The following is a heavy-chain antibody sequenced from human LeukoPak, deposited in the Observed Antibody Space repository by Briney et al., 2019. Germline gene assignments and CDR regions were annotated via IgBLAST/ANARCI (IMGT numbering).Heavy chain of an antibody. Sequence: SGPTLVKPTQTLTLTCTFSGFSLSTTGVAVAWIRQPPGKALEWLAVTYWDNDKSYSPSLKNRLTITQDTSKNQVILIMANMDPVDTGTYYCAHKGRGSGSYTMWGQGTLVTVSS. D-gene: IGHD3-10*01. J-gene: IGHJ4*02. CDR2: TYWDNDK. CDR3: AHKGRGSGSYTM. CDR1: GFSLSTTGVA. V-gene: IGHV2-5*02.